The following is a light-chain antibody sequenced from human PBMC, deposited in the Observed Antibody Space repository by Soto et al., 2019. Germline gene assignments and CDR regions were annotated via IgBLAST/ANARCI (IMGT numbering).Light chain of an antibody. CDR2: AVS. CDR3: QQSYNTPFT. Sequence: DIQMTQSPSSLSASVGDRVTITCRAGRSISTYLNWYQQKPGKAPELLIYAVSNLQRGVPSRFGGSGSWTDFTLTISSLQPEDFATYYCQQSYNTPFTFGPGTKVDFK. CDR1: RSISTY. V-gene: IGKV1-39*01. J-gene: IGKJ3*01.